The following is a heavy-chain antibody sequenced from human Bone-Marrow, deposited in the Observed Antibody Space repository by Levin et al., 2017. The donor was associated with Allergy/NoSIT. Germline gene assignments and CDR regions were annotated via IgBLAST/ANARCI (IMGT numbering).Heavy chain of an antibody. CDR1: GFIISNNY. V-gene: IGHV3-53*01. D-gene: IGHD3-3*01. CDR2: LYMGGAT. CDR3: AKAADYGYYDGLDN. Sequence: GGSLRLSCAASGFIISNNYMTWVRQAPGKGLEWVSVLYMGGATRYADSVKGRFTISRDESKNMLHLQMNSLRVAASAIYYCAKAADYGYYDGLDNWGQGTLVIVSS. J-gene: IGHJ4*02.